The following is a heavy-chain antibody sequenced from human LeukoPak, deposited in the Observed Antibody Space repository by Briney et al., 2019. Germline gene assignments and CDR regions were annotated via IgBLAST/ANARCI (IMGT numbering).Heavy chain of an antibody. D-gene: IGHD2-2*02. J-gene: IGHJ2*01. V-gene: IGHV4-34*01. Sequence: SETLSLTCAVSGGPFSAYWSWIRQPPGKGLEWIGEINQSGSTNYNPSLKSRVTISVDTSKNQFSLKLSSVTAADTAVYYCARDTPLDPFDLWGRGTLVTVSS. CDR3: ARDTPLDPFDL. CDR2: INQSGST. CDR1: GGPFSAY.